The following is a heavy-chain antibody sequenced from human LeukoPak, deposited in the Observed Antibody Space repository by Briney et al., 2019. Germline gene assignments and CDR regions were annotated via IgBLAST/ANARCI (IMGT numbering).Heavy chain of an antibody. CDR2: MNPNSGNT. CDR3: ARKRRLTWGLD. CDR1: GYTFTSYD. Sequence: ASVKVPCKASGYTFTSYDINWVRQAPGQGLEWMGWMNPNSGNTGYAQKFQGRVTMTRNTSISTAYMELSSLRSEDTAVYYCARKRRLTWGLDWGQGTLVTVSS. D-gene: IGHD3-16*01. V-gene: IGHV1-8*01. J-gene: IGHJ4*02.